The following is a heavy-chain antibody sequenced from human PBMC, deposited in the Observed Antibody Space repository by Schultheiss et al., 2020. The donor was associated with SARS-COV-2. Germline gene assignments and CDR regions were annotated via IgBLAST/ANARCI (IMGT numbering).Heavy chain of an antibody. V-gene: IGHV3-23*01. CDR2: MTGSGDIT. Sequence: GESLKISCAASGFTFSSYAMSWVRQAPGKGLEWVSAMTGSGDITNYADSVKGRFTIARDNSKNTLYLQMNSLRADDTAIYYCAKDGSDSSYYFDYWGQGTLVTVSS. CDR3: AKDGSDSSYYFDY. CDR1: GFTFSSYA. J-gene: IGHJ4*02. D-gene: IGHD6-6*01.